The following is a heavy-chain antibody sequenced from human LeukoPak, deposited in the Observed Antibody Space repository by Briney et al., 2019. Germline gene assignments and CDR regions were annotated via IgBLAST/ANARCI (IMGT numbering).Heavy chain of an antibody. CDR2: LSYDGTNG. J-gene: IGHJ4*02. Sequence: GASLILSCAASGFAFSAYGMHFLRQAPGKGLEWVAVLSYDGTNGYYAGSVKGRLTISRDNSKNTLDLQMNSLRAEDTAVYYCAKGLNSGWYGQSFDLWGQGTLVTVSS. CDR3: AKGLNSGWYGQSFDL. CDR1: GFAFSAYG. D-gene: IGHD6-19*01. V-gene: IGHV3-30*18.